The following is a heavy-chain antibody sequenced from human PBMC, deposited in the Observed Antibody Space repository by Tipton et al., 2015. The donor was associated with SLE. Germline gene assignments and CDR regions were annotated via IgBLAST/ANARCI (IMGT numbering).Heavy chain of an antibody. V-gene: IGHV4-30-2*01. D-gene: IGHD3-16*01. CDR1: GYSISSGGYS. CDR3: ARAPPLLGFQH. Sequence: TLSLTCAVSGYSISSGGYSWSWIRQPPGKGLEWIGYIYHSGSTYYNPSLKSRVTISVDTSKNQFSLKLSSVTAADTAVYYCARAPPLLGFQHWGQGTLITVSS. J-gene: IGHJ1*01. CDR2: IYHSGST.